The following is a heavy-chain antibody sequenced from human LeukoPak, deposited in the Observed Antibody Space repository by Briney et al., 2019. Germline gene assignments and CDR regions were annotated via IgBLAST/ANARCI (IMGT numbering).Heavy chain of an antibody. CDR2: IHPNSGDT. V-gene: IGHV1-2*02. CDR1: GYTFTGYY. D-gene: IGHD2-2*01. CDR3: GRDRYQLLGY. J-gene: IGHJ4*02. Sequence: ASVTVSCKASGYTFTGYYMHWVRQAPGQGREWMGWIHPNSGDTKYAQKFQGRVTMTSDTSISTAYMELSRLRSDDTAVYYCGRDRYQLLGYWGQGPLVTVSS.